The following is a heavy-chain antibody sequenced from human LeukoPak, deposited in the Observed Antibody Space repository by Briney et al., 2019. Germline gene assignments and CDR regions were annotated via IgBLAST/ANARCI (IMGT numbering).Heavy chain of an antibody. Sequence: ASVKVSCKASGGTFSSYAISWVRQAPGQGLEWMGWINPNSGGTNYAQKFQGRVTMTRDTSISTAYMELSRLRSDDTAVYYCARGYYYDSSGYYLLGYWGQGTLVTVSS. CDR1: GGTFSSYA. V-gene: IGHV1-2*02. D-gene: IGHD3-22*01. CDR3: ARGYYYDSSGYYLLGY. J-gene: IGHJ4*02. CDR2: INPNSGGT.